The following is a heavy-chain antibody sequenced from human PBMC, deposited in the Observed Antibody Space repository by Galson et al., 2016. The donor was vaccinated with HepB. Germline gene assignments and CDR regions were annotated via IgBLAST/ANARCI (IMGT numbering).Heavy chain of an antibody. CDR3: AKDQFGGSSYGGNDAFDI. CDR2: LYRDGFT. V-gene: IGHV3-66*02. D-gene: IGHD1-26*01. CDR1: GFVVSSTY. Sequence: SLRLSCADSGFVVSSTYMAWVRQAPGRGLECVSLLYRDGFTYYADSVKGRFTISRDNSKNTLYLQMNSLRAEDTAVYYCAKDQFGGSSYGGNDAFDIWGQGTMVTVSS. J-gene: IGHJ3*02.